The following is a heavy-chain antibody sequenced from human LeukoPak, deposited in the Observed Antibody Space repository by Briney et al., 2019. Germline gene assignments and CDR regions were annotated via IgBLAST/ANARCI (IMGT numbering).Heavy chain of an antibody. CDR3: ASSTGYWAGYYYGMDV. CDR1: GYTFTSYD. Sequence: ASVKVSCKASGYTFTSYDINWVRQATGQGLEWMGWMNPNSGNTGYAQKFQGRVTMTRNTSISTAYMELSSLRSEDTAVYYCASSTGYWAGYYYGMDVWGQGTTVTVSS. CDR2: MNPNSGNT. D-gene: IGHD3-9*01. J-gene: IGHJ6*02. V-gene: IGHV1-8*01.